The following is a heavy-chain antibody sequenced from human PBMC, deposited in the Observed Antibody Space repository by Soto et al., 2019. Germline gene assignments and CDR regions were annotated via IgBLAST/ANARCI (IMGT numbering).Heavy chain of an antibody. CDR2: IIPIFGTA. CDR3: AKLHGDYYGSGSSSYYFDY. J-gene: IGHJ4*02. D-gene: IGHD3-10*01. V-gene: IGHV1-69*13. Sequence: GASVKVSCKASGVTFSSYAISWVRQAPGQGLEWMGGIIPIFGTANYAQKFQGRVTITADESTSTAYMELSSLRSEDTAVYYCAKLHGDYYGSGSSSYYFDYWGQGTLVTVSS. CDR1: GVTFSSYA.